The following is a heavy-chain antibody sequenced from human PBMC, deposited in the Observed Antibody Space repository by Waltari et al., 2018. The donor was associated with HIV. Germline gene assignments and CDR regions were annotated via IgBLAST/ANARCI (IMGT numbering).Heavy chain of an antibody. Sequence: QVQLQQWGAGLLKPSETLSLTCAVYGGSFSGYYWSWIRQPPGKGLEWIGEINHSGSTNYNPSLKSRVTISVDTSKNQFSRKLSSVTAADTAVYYCASATQRSHAFDIWGQGTMVTVSS. CDR3: ASATQRSHAFDI. V-gene: IGHV4-34*01. CDR2: INHSGST. J-gene: IGHJ3*02. CDR1: GGSFSGYY.